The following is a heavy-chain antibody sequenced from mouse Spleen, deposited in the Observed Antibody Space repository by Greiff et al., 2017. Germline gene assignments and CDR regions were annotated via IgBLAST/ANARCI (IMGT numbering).Heavy chain of an antibody. J-gene: IGHJ3*01. CDR1: GYTFTDYY. CDR3: ARAMITNTWFAY. Sequence: VQLQQSGAELARPGASVKLSCKASGYTFTDYYINWVKQRTGQGLEWIGEIYPGSGNTYYNEKFKGKATLTADKSSSTAYMQLSSLTSEDSAVYFCARAMITNTWFAYWGQGTLVTVSA. CDR2: IYPGSGNT. D-gene: IGHD2-4*01. V-gene: IGHV1-77*01.